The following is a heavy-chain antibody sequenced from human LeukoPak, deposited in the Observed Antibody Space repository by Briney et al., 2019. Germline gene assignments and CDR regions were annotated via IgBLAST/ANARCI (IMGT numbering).Heavy chain of an antibody. J-gene: IGHJ6*02. CDR1: GFTFSSYG. CDR3: AKDRGSSSSAYGMDV. CDR2: ITYDGGNK. D-gene: IGHD6-13*01. V-gene: IGHV3-30*18. Sequence: GRSLRLSCAASGFTFSSYGMHWVRQAPGKGLEWVAVITYDGGNKYHADSVKGRFTISRDNSKNTLYLQMNSLRAEDTAAYYCAKDRGSSSSAYGMDVWGQGTTVTVSS.